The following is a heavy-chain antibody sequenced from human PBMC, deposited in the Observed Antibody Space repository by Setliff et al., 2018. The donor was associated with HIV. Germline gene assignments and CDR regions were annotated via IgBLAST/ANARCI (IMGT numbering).Heavy chain of an antibody. CDR2: ISRGGDSI. CDR3: ASFYGDYGY. D-gene: IGHD3-10*01. Sequence: TGGSLRLSCAVSGFTFSSHSMLWVRQAPGKGLQWVAYISRGGDSIFYEDSVKGRFTISRDNARNSLYLQMNNLRDEDTAVYYCASFYGDYGYWGHGTQVNVSS. J-gene: IGHJ4*01. V-gene: IGHV3-48*02. CDR1: GFTFSSHS.